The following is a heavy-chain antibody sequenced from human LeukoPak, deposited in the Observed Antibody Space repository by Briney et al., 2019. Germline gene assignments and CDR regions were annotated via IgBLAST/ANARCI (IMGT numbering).Heavy chain of an antibody. Sequence: PGGSLRLSCAASGFTFSSSAMSWVRLAAGKGLEWVSGISGSDGSTYYADSVKGRFTISRDNSKNTLFLQMNSLRGEDTAVYYCAKDDAWGRYKPWGQGTLVTVSS. CDR1: GFTFSSSA. CDR2: ISGSDGST. CDR3: AKDDAWGRYKP. J-gene: IGHJ1*01. D-gene: IGHD3-16*01. V-gene: IGHV3-23*01.